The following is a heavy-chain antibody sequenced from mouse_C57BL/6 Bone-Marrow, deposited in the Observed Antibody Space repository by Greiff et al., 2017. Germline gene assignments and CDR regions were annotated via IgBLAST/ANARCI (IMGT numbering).Heavy chain of an antibody. J-gene: IGHJ2*01. D-gene: IGHD1-1*01. CDR3: ARGITTVVDPLFDY. CDR2: IDPSDSYT. V-gene: IGHV1-50*01. CDR1: GYTFTSYW. Sequence: LQPGAELVKPGASAKLSCKASGYTFTSYWMQWVKQRPGQGLEWIVEIDPSDSYTNYNQKFKGKATLTVDTSSSTAYMQLSSLTSEDSAVYYCARGITTVVDPLFDYWGQGTALTVSS.